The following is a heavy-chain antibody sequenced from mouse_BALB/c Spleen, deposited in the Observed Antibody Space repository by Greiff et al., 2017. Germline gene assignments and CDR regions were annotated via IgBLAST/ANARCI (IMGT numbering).Heavy chain of an antibody. CDR2: INPYNDGT. V-gene: IGHV1-14*01. CDR1: GYTFTSYV. CDR3: ARDGNCYFDY. J-gene: IGHJ2*01. Sequence: EVKLVESGPELVKPGASVKMSCKASGYTFTSYVMHWVKQKPGQGLEWIGYINPYNDGTKYNEKFKGKATLTSDKSSSTAYMELSSLTSEDSAVYYCARDGNCYFDYWGQGTTLTVSS. D-gene: IGHD2-1*01.